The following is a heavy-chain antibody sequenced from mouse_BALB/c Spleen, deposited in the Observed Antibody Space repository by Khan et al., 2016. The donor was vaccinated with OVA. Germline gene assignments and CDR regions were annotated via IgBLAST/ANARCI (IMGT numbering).Heavy chain of an antibody. V-gene: IGHV3-2*02. CDR1: GYSITSDYA. Sequence: EVKLLESGPGLVKPSQSLSLTCTVTGYSITSDYAWNWIRQFPGNKLEWMGYISSTGSTNYNPSLKSRISITRDTSKNQFFLQLKSVTTEDTATYYCARSLYYSYGYALDCWGRGTSITVSS. CDR2: ISSTGST. J-gene: IGHJ4*01. D-gene: IGHD2-14*01. CDR3: ARSLYYSYGYALDC.